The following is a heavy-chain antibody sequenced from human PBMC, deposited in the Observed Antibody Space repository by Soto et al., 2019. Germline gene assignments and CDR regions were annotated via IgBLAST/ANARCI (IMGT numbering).Heavy chain of an antibody. CDR3: AKGGPSWFDP. D-gene: IGHD1-26*01. Sequence: LLLSCAASGFTFSSYGMHWVRQAPGKGLEWVAVISYDGSNKYYADSVKGRFTISRDNSKNTLYLQMNSLRAEDTAVYYCAKGGPSWFDPWGQGTLVTVSS. CDR1: GFTFSSYG. V-gene: IGHV3-30*18. CDR2: ISYDGSNK. J-gene: IGHJ5*02.